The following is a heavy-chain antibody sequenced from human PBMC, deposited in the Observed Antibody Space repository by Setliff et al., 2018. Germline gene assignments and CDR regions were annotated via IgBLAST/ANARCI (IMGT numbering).Heavy chain of an antibody. CDR3: ARTCSGSGCYAGLDY. J-gene: IGHJ4*02. V-gene: IGHV3-33*08. CDR1: GFTFSTYR. Sequence: GGSLRLSCAASGFTFSTYRMHWVRQAPGKGLEWVAVIWGDGGTKYHADSVKGRFTISRDSSKNTLYLQMNSLRPEDTAVYYCARTCSGSGCYAGLDYWGQGTLVTVSS. D-gene: IGHD2-15*01. CDR2: IWGDGGTK.